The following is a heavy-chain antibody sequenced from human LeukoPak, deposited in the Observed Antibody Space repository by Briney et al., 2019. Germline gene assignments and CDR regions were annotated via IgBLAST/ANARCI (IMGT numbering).Heavy chain of an antibody. CDR3: ATPRESYFGSGSYPPAFDI. V-gene: IGHV4-4*02. CDR2: IYHSGST. D-gene: IGHD3-10*01. CDR1: GGSISSNNW. Sequence: PSETLSLTCAVSGGSISSNNWWCWVRQPPGKGLEWIGEIYHSGSTNYNPSLKSRVTISVDKSKNQFSLKLNSVTAADTAVSYCATPRESYFGSGSYPPAFDIWGQGTMVTVSS. J-gene: IGHJ3*02.